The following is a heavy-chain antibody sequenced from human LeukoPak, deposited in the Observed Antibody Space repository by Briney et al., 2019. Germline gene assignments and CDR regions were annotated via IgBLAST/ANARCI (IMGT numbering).Heavy chain of an antibody. CDR2: ISRGGNSI. CDR1: GFTFSDYY. V-gene: IGHV3-11*01. Sequence: GGSLRLSCAASGFTFSDYYMNWLRQAPGRGLEWVSSISRGGNSIYYAESVKGRFTISRDNAKNSLFLQMNSLRAEDTAVYYCARDQFLDYRGQGTLVTVSS. CDR3: ARDQFLDY. J-gene: IGHJ4*02.